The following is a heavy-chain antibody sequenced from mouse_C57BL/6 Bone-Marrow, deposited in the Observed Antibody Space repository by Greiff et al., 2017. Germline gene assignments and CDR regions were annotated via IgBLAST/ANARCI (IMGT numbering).Heavy chain of an antibody. Sequence: VQLQQSGAELARPGASVKLSCKASGYTFTSYGISWVKQRTGQGLEWIGEIYPRSGNTYYNEKFKGKATLTADKSSSTAYMELRSLTSEDSAVYFCARKTYYSNYVKGFDYGGQGTTLTVSS. J-gene: IGHJ2*01. CDR1: GYTFTSYG. CDR2: IYPRSGNT. V-gene: IGHV1-81*01. D-gene: IGHD2-5*01. CDR3: ARKTYYSNYVKGFDY.